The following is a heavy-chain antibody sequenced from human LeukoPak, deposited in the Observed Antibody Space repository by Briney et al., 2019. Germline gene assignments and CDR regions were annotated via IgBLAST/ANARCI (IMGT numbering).Heavy chain of an antibody. CDR2: VDHTGST. Sequence: SETLSLTCTVSDDSITMYYWTWIRQPPGKGLEWIGYVDHTGSTKFNPSLNGRVSISRDTSNNFFSLRLRSVTAADTAVYYCARAVHYSGTSDQYTGGWYYFDFWGQGTLVTVSS. CDR1: DDSITMYY. CDR3: ARAVHYSGTSDQYTGGWYYFDF. J-gene: IGHJ4*02. D-gene: IGHD3-10*01. V-gene: IGHV4-59*01.